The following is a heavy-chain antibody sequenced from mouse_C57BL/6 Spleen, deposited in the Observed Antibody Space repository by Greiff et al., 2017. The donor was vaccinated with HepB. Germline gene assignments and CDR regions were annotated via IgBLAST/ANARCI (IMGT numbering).Heavy chain of an antibody. Sequence: EVQLVESGGGLVKPGGSLKLSCAASGFTFSSYTMSWVRQTPEKRLEWVATISGGGGNTYYPDSVKGRFTISRDNAKNTLYLQMSSLRSEDTALYYCARHGGFSFAYWGQGTLVTVSA. CDR3: ARHGGFSFAY. V-gene: IGHV5-9*01. J-gene: IGHJ3*01. CDR1: GFTFSSYT. CDR2: ISGGGGNT.